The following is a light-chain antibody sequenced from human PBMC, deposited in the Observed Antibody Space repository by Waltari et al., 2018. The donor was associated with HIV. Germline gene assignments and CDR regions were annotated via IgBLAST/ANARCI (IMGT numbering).Light chain of an antibody. CDR3: QAWDSSVV. V-gene: IGLV3-1*01. CDR1: KLGGKE. Sequence: SYELTQPPSVSVSPGRTASITCSGDKLGGKEVSWYQLKPGQSPVLVIFQDRQRPSGIPERFSGSNSGNTATLTISGTQAMDEADYYCQAWDSSVVFGGGTKLTVL. CDR2: QDR. J-gene: IGLJ2*01.